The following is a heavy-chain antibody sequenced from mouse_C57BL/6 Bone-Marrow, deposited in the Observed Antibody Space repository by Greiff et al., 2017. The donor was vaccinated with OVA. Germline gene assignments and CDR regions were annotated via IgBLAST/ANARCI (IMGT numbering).Heavy chain of an antibody. Sequence: EVKLVESGAELVRPGASVKLSCTASGFNIKDDYMHWVKQRPEQGLEWIGWIDPENGDTEYASKFQGKATITADTSSNTAYLQLSSLTSEDTAVYYCTTAHYGSSYWYFDVWGTGTTVTVSS. D-gene: IGHD1-1*01. CDR2: IDPENGDT. J-gene: IGHJ1*03. CDR3: TTAHYGSSYWYFDV. V-gene: IGHV14-4*01. CDR1: GFNIKDDY.